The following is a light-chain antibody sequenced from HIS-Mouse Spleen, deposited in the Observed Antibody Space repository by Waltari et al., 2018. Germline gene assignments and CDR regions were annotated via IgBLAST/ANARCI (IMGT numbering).Light chain of an antibody. V-gene: IGKV1-33*01. Sequence: DIQMTQSPSSLSASVGDRVTITCQASQDISNYLNWYQQKPAKAPKLLIYDASNLETGVPSRFSGSGSGTDFTFTISSLQPEDIATYYCQQYDNLHRLTFGPGTKVDIK. CDR3: QQYDNLHRLT. CDR1: QDISNY. J-gene: IGKJ3*01. CDR2: DAS.